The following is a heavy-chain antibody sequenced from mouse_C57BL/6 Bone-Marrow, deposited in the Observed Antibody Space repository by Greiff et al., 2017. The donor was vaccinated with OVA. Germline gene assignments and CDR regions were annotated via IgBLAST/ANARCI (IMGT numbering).Heavy chain of an antibody. D-gene: IGHD2-3*01. J-gene: IGHJ2*01. V-gene: IGHV1-81*01. CDR2: IYPRSGNT. CDR1: GYTFTSYG. CDR3: APGGWLPLYYFDY. Sequence: VQLQQSGAELARPGASVKLSCKASGYTFTSYGISWVKQRTGQGLEWIGEIYPRSGNTYYNEKFKGKATLTADKSSSTAYMELRSLTSEDSAIYFCAPGGWLPLYYFDYWGQGTTLTVSS.